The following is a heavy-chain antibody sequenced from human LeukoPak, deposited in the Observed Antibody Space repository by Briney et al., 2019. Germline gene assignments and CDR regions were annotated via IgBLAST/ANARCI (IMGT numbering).Heavy chain of an antibody. V-gene: IGHV4-59*01. J-gene: IGHJ4*02. Sequence: SETLSLTCTVSGGSISSYYWSWIRQPAGKGLEWIGYIYYSGSTNYNPSLKSRVTISVDTSKNQFSLKLSSVTAADTAVYYCARLGYCSGGSCYSLYYFDYWGQGTLVTVSS. CDR3: ARLGYCSGGSCYSLYYFDY. CDR2: IYYSGST. D-gene: IGHD2-15*01. CDR1: GGSISSYY.